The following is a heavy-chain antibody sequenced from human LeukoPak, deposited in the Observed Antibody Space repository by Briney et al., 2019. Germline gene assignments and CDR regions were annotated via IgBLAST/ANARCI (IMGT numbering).Heavy chain of an antibody. CDR2: ISGSGGST. Sequence: GGSLRLSCAASGFTFSSYAMSWVRQAPGKGLEWVSAISGSGGSTYYADSVKGRFTISRDNSKNTLYLQMNSLRAEDTAVYYCAKGLYYYGSGTLAEAFDIWGQGTMVTVSS. D-gene: IGHD3-10*01. CDR1: GFTFSSYA. V-gene: IGHV3-23*01. CDR3: AKGLYYYGSGTLAEAFDI. J-gene: IGHJ3*02.